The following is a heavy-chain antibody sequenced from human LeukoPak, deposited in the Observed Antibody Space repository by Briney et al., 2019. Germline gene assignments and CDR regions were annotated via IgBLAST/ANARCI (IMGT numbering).Heavy chain of an antibody. CDR3: ARARARITMVRGVIIRSPYFDY. D-gene: IGHD3-10*01. CDR1: GGSFSGYY. Sequence: PSETLSLTCAVYGGSFSGYYWGWIRQPPGKGLEWIGEINHSGSTNYNPSLKSRVTISVDTSKNQFSLKLSSVTAADTAVYYCARARARITMVRGVIIRSPYFDYWGQGTLVTVSS. CDR2: INHSGST. J-gene: IGHJ4*02. V-gene: IGHV4-34*01.